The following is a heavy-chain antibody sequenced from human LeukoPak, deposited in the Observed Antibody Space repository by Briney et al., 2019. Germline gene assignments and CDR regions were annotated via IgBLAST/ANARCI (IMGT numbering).Heavy chain of an antibody. D-gene: IGHD4-23*01. Sequence: GGSLRLSCAASGFTFSSYWMHWVRQAPGKGLVWVSRINSDGSSTNYADSVKGRFTISKDNAKKTLYLQMNSLRAEDTAVYYCARAMSTGNPHWGQGTLVTVSS. CDR1: GFTFSSYW. CDR2: INSDGSST. V-gene: IGHV3-74*01. J-gene: IGHJ4*02. CDR3: ARAMSTGNPH.